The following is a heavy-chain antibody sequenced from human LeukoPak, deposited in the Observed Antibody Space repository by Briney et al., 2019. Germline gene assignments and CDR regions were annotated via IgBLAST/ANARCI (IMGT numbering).Heavy chain of an antibody. CDR1: GFTFSSYA. J-gene: IGHJ6*02. CDR2: LSNTGIAT. CDR3: AKVPYSDYGSGRPPFMDV. V-gene: IGHV3-23*01. D-gene: IGHD3-10*01. Sequence: GGSLRLSCAASGFTFSSYAMSWVRQAPGKGLEWVSTLSNTGIATYYADSMKGRFTISRDNYENTLFLQMNYLRAEDTATYYCAKVPYSDYGSGRPPFMDVWGQGTTAAVSS.